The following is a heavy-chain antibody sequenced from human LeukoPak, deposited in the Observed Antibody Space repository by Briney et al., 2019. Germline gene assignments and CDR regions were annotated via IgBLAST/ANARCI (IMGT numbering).Heavy chain of an antibody. CDR1: GSTFSSYS. J-gene: IGHJ4*02. Sequence: GGSLRLSCAASGSTFSSYSMNWVRQAPGKGLEWVSSISSSSSYIYYADSVKGRFTISRDNAKNSLYLQMNSLRAEDTAVYYCARYSSGWYWFDYWGQGTLVTVSS. D-gene: IGHD6-19*01. CDR3: ARYSSGWYWFDY. V-gene: IGHV3-21*01. CDR2: ISSSSSYI.